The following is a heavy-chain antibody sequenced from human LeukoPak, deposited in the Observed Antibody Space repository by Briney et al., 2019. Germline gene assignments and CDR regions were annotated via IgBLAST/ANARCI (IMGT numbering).Heavy chain of an antibody. Sequence: PGGSLRLSCAASGFTFSSYAMHWIRQAPGKGLEWVAVISYDGSNKYYADSVKGRFTISRDNSKNTLYLQMNSLRAEDTAVYYCARGSHHYYYGMDVWGQGTTVTVSS. CDR1: GFTFSSYA. CDR3: ARGSHHYYYGMDV. J-gene: IGHJ6*01. V-gene: IGHV3-30-3*01. CDR2: ISYDGSNK.